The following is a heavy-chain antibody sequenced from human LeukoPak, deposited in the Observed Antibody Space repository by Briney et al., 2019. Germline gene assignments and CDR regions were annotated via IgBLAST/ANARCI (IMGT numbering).Heavy chain of an antibody. V-gene: IGHV4-34*01. CDR2: INHSGST. Sequence: SETLSLTCAVYGGSFSGYYWSWIRQPPGKGLEWIGEINHSGSTNYNPSLKSRVTISVDRSKNQFSLKLSSVTAADTAVYYCARGDGYNWAFDYWGQGTLVTVSS. J-gene: IGHJ4*02. D-gene: IGHD5-24*01. CDR1: GGSFSGYY. CDR3: ARGDGYNWAFDY.